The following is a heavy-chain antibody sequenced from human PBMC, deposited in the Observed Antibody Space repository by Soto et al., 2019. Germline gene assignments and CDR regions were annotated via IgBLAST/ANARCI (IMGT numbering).Heavy chain of an antibody. CDR1: GGAVSSGSFY. CDR3: ARVRDWYFDL. V-gene: IGHV4-61*01. Sequence: QVQLQESGPGLVKPSETLSLTCTVSGGAVSSGSFYWSWIRQPPGKGLEWIGYIFYSGITNYNPSLKSRVPISGDTSKNQFSLRLSSGTDADTAVYYCARVRDWYFDLWGRGALITVSS. CDR2: IFYSGIT. J-gene: IGHJ2*01.